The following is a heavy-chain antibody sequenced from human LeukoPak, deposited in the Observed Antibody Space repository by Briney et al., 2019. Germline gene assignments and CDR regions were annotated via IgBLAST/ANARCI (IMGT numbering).Heavy chain of an antibody. CDR2: IYYSGST. CDR1: GYSISSHY. CDR3: ARDAYGDYDGMSHYYYMDV. J-gene: IGHJ6*03. Sequence: SETVSLACTVTGYSISSHYWNWIRQPPGQGLEWIGYIYYSGSTNYNPPIHGGVTISVDKSKKHCSLKLRSVTATDTAVYYCARDAYGDYDGMSHYYYMDVWGKGTTVIVSS. D-gene: IGHD4-17*01. V-gene: IGHV4-59*11.